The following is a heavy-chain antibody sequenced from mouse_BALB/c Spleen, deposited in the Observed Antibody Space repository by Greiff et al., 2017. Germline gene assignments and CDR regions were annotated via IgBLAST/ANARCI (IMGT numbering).Heavy chain of an antibody. D-gene: IGHD6-1*01. CDR3: ARHGKPYFDY. CDR1: GFAFSSYD. Sequence: EVMLVESGGGLVKPGGSLKLSCAASGFAFSSYDMSWVRQTPEKRLEWVAYISSGGGSTYYPDTVKGRFTISRDNAKNTLYLQMSSLKSEDTAMYYCARHGKPYFDYWGQGTTLTVSS. CDR2: ISSGGGST. J-gene: IGHJ2*01. V-gene: IGHV5-12-1*01.